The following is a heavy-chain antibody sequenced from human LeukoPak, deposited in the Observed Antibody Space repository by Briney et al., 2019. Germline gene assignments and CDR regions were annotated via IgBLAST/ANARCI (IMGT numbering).Heavy chain of an antibody. J-gene: IGHJ3*02. V-gene: IGHV3-30*02. CDR2: IRYDGSNK. CDR1: GFIFSTYG. CDR3: AFGREGVGDAFDI. D-gene: IGHD1-26*01. Sequence: PGGSLRLSCAASGFIFSTYGIHWVRQAPGKGLEWVTFIRYDGSNKYYADSVKGRFTISRDNSKNTLYLQMNSLRAEDTAVYYCAFGREGVGDAFDIWGQGTMVTVSS.